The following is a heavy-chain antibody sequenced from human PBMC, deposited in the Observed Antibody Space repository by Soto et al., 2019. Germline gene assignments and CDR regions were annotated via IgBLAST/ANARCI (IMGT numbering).Heavy chain of an antibody. CDR3: ARAAYDWGSYRSKWGDAFDI. Sequence: QVQLVQSGAEVKKPGSSVKVSCKASGGTFSSYAISWVRQAPGQGLEWMGGIIPSFGTANYAQKFQGRVTITADESTSTADRELSSMKSEDKGMKYCARAAYDWGSYRSKWGDAFDIWGQGTMVTVSS. D-gene: IGHD3-16*02. CDR1: GGTFSSYA. J-gene: IGHJ3*02. V-gene: IGHV1-69*01. CDR2: IIPSFGTA.